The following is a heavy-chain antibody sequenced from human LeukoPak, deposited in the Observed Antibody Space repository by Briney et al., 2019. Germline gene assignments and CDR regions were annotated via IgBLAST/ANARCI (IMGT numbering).Heavy chain of an antibody. CDR2: ISSSSYI. D-gene: IGHD5-18*01. J-gene: IGHJ4*02. CDR3: ARDLPDSYGYLRADY. Sequence: PGGPLKLSVAASGSTFVSYTLNWVRQAPGKGLNWVSSISSSSYIYYADSVKGRFTISRDNAKNSLYLQMNSLRAEDTAVYYCARDLPDSYGYLRADYWGQGTLVTVSS. V-gene: IGHV3-21*01. CDR1: GSTFVSYT.